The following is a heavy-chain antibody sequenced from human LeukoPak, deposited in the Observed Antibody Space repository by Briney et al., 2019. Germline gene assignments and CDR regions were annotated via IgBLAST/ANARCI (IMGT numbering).Heavy chain of an antibody. CDR3: AKGAVGKSESSGYPPHFDY. CDR1: GFTFSSYG. Sequence: QPGGSLRLSCVASGFTFSSYGMSWVRQAPGKGREWVSYVIATGYTTSYADSVKGRFTISSDNAKNTVFLQMNSLRAEDTAVYYCAKGAVGKSESSGYPPHFDYWGQGTLVTVSS. D-gene: IGHD3-22*01. V-gene: IGHV3-23*01. J-gene: IGHJ4*02. CDR2: VIATGYTT.